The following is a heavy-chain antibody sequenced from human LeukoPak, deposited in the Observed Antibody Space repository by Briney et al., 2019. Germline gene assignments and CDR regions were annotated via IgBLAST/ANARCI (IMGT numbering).Heavy chain of an antibody. CDR2: ISSGGSYI. D-gene: IGHD2-15*01. CDR1: AFTFSNYG. V-gene: IGHV3-21*06. CDR3: ARGGGSFDS. Sequence: PGGSLRLSCAASAFTFSNYGMNWVRQAPGKGLEWVASISSGGSYIFYADSVRGRLTISRDNANNSLFLQMNSLGVDDTAVYYCARGGGSFDSWGQGTLVTVSS. J-gene: IGHJ4*02.